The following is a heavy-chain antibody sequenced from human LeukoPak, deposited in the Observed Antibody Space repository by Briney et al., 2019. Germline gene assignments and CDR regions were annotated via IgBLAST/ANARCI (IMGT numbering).Heavy chain of an antibody. V-gene: IGHV4-59*01. D-gene: IGHD2/OR15-2a*01. J-gene: IGHJ4*02. CDR2: IYYSGST. CDR3: ARHVYPISSFDY. Sequence: SETLSLTCTVSSGSISSFYWSWIRQPPGKGLEWIGYIYYSGSTNYNPSLKSRVTISVDTSKNQFSLKLSSVTAADTAVYYCARHVYPISSFDYWGQGTLVTVSS. CDR1: SGSISSFY.